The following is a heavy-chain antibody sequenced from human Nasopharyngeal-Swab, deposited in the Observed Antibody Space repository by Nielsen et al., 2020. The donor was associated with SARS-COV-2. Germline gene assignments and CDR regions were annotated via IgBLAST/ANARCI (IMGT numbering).Heavy chain of an antibody. CDR3: ARSPIAMAGMNFDS. D-gene: IGHD6-19*01. J-gene: IGHJ4*02. Sequence: SETLSLTCAVSGGSISSGGYSWSWIRQPPGKGLEWIGYIYYSGSTYYNPSLKSRVTISVDTSKNQFSLKLSSVTAADTAVYYCARSPIAMAGMNFDSWGQGTLVTVSS. CDR1: GGSISSGGYS. CDR2: IYYSGST. V-gene: IGHV4-30-4*07.